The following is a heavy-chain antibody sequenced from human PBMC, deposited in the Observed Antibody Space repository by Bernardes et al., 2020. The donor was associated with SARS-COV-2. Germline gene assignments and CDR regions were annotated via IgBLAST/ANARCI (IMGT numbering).Heavy chain of an antibody. D-gene: IGHD3-22*01. CDR3: ARERGPYSRGPWSFDL. CDR2: INHSGST. V-gene: IGHV4-34*01. Sequence: SETLSLTCAVYGGSFSGYYWSWIRQSPGKGLEWIGEINHSGSTNYNPSLKSRVTISEDTSKNQFSLKLTSVTAADTAVYYCARERGPYSRGPWSFDLWGQGTLVTVSS. CDR1: GGSFSGYY. J-gene: IGHJ4*02.